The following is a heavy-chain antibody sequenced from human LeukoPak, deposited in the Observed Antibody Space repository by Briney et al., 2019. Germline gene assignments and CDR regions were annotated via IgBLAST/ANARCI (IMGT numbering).Heavy chain of an antibody. CDR2: IYYSGST. CDR1: GGSISSGGYC. CDR3: ARDHETYDSSGYGAFDI. Sequence: SQTLSLTCTVSGGSISSGGYCWSWIRQHPGKGLEWIGYIYYSGSTYYNPSLKSRVTISVDTSKNQFSLKLSSVTAADTAVYYCARDHETYDSSGYGAFDIWGQGTMVTASS. V-gene: IGHV4-31*03. D-gene: IGHD3-22*01. J-gene: IGHJ3*02.